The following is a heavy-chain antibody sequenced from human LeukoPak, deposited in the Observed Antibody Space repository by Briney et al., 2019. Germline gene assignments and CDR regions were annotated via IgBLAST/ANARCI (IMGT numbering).Heavy chain of an antibody. V-gene: IGHV4-31*03. CDR2: IYYSGST. J-gene: IGHJ4*02. CDR3: ARVVSGLRLVTRSRYYFDY. D-gene: IGHD3-9*01. CDR1: GGSISSGGYY. Sequence: KTSETLSLTCTVSGGSISSGGYYWSWIRQHPGKGLEWIGYIYYSGSTYYNPSLKSRVTISVDTSKNQFSLKLSSVTAADTAVYYCARVVSGLRLVTRSRYYFDYWGQGTLVTVSS.